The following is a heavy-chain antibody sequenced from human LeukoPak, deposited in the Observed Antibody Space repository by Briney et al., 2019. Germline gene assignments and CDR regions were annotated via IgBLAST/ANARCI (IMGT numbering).Heavy chain of an antibody. CDR1: GGSITSSSYY. V-gene: IGHV4-39*01. D-gene: IGHD5-24*01. CDR2: IYYSGST. Sequence: SETLSLTCTVSGGSITSSSYYWGWIRQPPGKGLEWIGSIYYSGSTYYNPSLKSRVTVSVDTSKNQFSLKLRSVTAADTAVFYCARGRRDGYRLYYMDVWGKGTTVTIS. J-gene: IGHJ6*03. CDR3: ARGRRDGYRLYYMDV.